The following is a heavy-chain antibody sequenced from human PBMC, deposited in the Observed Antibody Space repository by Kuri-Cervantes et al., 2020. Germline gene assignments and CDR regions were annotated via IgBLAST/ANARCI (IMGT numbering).Heavy chain of an antibody. CDR2: IXXSSSYI. V-gene: IGHV3-21*01. D-gene: IGHD1/OR15-1a*01. Sequence: GGSLRLXCAXSGXTFSSYSMNWVRXXPGKXXEWVXXIXXSSSYIYYAXSVKGRFTISRDNAKNSLYXQMNSLRDEDTXXYYCXRNNPXLMDGFWGQGTLVTVSS. J-gene: IGHJ4*02. CDR1: GXTFSSYS. CDR3: XRNNPXLMDGF.